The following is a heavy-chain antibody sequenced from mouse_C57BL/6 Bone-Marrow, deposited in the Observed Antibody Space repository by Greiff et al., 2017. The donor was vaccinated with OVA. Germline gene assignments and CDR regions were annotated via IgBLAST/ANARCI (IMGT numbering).Heavy chain of an antibody. CDR2: INPNNGGT. CDR3: ARSAYYGSSFAMDY. CDR1: GYTFTDYN. Sequence: VQLQQSGPELVKPGASVKIPCKASGYTFTDYNMDWVKQSHGKSLEWIGDINPNNGGTIYNQKFKGKATLTVDKSSSTAYMELRSLTSEDTAVYYGARSAYYGSSFAMDYWGQGTSVTVSS. V-gene: IGHV1-18*01. D-gene: IGHD1-1*01. J-gene: IGHJ4*01.